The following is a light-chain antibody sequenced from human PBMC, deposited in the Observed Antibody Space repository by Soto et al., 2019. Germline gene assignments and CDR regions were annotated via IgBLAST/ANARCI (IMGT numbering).Light chain of an antibody. V-gene: IGLV2-14*01. CDR1: SSDVGKYSY. CDR3: SSFTTSSTWV. CDR2: EVS. J-gene: IGLJ3*02. Sequence: QSALTQHASVSGSPGQSIAISCTGTSSDVGKYSYVSWFQQYPGNAPKLMIYEVSNRPSGVSNRFSGSKSGNTASLTISGLQGEDEADYYCSSFTTSSTWVFGEGTKLTVL.